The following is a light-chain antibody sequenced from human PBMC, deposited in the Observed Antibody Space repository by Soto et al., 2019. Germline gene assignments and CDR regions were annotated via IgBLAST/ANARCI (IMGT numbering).Light chain of an antibody. CDR1: QSVSSSY. V-gene: IGKV3-20*01. CDR2: GAS. CDR3: QQYGSSPLT. Sequence: EIVLTQSQCTLSLSPGERATLSCRASQSVSSSYLAWYQQKPGQAPRLLIYGASSRATGIPDRFSGSGSGTDFTLTISRLEPEDFAVYYCQQYGSSPLTFGQGTKVEIK. J-gene: IGKJ1*01.